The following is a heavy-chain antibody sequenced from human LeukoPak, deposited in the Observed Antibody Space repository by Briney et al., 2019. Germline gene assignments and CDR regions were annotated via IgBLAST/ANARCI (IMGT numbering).Heavy chain of an antibody. J-gene: IGHJ4*02. CDR3: ARDSDNSGYNVDY. CDR1: GDSITNSY. D-gene: IGHD3-22*01. Sequence: SEPLSLTCTVSGDSITNSYWSWIRQPPGKGLEWIAYIYSSGNTKYNPSLASRVTISVDTSKNQFFLKLNSVTAADTGVYYCARDSDNSGYNVDYWGQGTLVTVSS. CDR2: IYSSGNT. V-gene: IGHV4-4*08.